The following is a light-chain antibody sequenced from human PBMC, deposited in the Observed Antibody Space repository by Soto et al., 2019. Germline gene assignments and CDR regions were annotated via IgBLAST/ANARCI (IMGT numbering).Light chain of an antibody. CDR1: QNIYSN. Sequence: IVMTQSPATLSVSPGERANLSCRASQNIYSNFAWYQQRTGQAPSLLIYRASTRAPGIPARFSGSGSGTEFTLNISSLQSEDCTVYSGLQYHNLWAFGQGTKVEIK. V-gene: IGKV3-15*01. CDR2: RAS. J-gene: IGKJ1*01. CDR3: LQYHNLWA.